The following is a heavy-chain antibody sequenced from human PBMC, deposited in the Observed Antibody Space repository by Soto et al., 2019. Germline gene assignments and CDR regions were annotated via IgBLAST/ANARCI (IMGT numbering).Heavy chain of an antibody. Sequence: ASVKVSCKASGYTFTSYDINWVRQATGQGLEWMGWMNPNSGNTGYAQKFQGRVTMTRNTSISTAYMELSSLRSEDTAVYYCARGLKALIFGVVITLGYWGQGTLVTVSS. CDR1: GYTFTSYD. J-gene: IGHJ4*02. CDR2: MNPNSGNT. V-gene: IGHV1-8*01. D-gene: IGHD3-3*01. CDR3: ARGLKALIFGVVITLGY.